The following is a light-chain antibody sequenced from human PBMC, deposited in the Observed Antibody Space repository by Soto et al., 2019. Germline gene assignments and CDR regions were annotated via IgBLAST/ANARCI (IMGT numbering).Light chain of an antibody. V-gene: IGKV1-39*01. CDR2: AAS. CDR3: QQSYSTPLIT. J-gene: IGKJ5*01. CDR1: QSISSY. Sequence: DIQMTQSPSSLSASVGARVTITCRASQSISSYLNWYQQKPGKAPKLLIYAASSLQSGVPSRFSGSGSGTDFTLTISSLQPEDFATYYCQQSYSTPLITFGQGTRLEIK.